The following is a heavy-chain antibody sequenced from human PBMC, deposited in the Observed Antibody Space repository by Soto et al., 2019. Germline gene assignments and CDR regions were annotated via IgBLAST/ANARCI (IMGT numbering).Heavy chain of an antibody. CDR3: ARSRWAGGYMDV. Sequence: PSETLSLTCTVSGGSISSGGYYWSWIRQHPGKGLEWIGYIYYSGSTYYNPSLKSRVTISVDTSKNQFSLKLSSVTAADTAVYYCARSRWAGGYMDVWGKGTTVTVS. CDR1: GGSISSGGYY. CDR2: IYYSGST. J-gene: IGHJ6*03. D-gene: IGHD6-13*01. V-gene: IGHV4-31*03.